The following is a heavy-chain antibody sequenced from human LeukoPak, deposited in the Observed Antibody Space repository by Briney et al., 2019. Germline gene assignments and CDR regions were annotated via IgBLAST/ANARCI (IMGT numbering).Heavy chain of an antibody. CDR2: IYYSGTT. V-gene: IGHV4-39*01. D-gene: IGHD1-1*01. Sequence: SETLSLTCTVSGGSISSSTYYWAWVRQPPGKGLEWIASIYYSGTTYYNPSLKSRVTISVDTSRNQFSLNLSSVTATDTAVYYCARRTTGTHADAFDIWGQGTKVTVSS. J-gene: IGHJ3*02. CDR1: GGSISSSTYY. CDR3: ARRTTGTHADAFDI.